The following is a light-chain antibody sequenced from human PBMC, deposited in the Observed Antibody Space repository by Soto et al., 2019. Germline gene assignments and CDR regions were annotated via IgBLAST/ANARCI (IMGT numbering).Light chain of an antibody. CDR2: AAS. Sequence: DVWMSQAPTSLSACVGVEVGSRRRASQSIKNYLSWYQQKAGTAPKLLIYAASSLQCVVPSRFSGSGSRPDFPLTITTLQPEDFAPYFCQPSDSPPPFGEGTRLEIK. V-gene: IGKV1-39*01. CDR1: QSIKNY. J-gene: IGKJ5*01. CDR3: QPSDSPPP.